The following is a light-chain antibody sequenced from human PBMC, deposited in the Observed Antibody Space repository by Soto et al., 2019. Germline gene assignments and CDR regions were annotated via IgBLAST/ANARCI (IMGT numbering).Light chain of an antibody. CDR1: QSISRY. CDR3: QDYSGYPLT. CDR2: KAS. V-gene: IGKV1-5*03. J-gene: IGKJ4*01. Sequence: DIQMTQSPSTLSASVGDRVTIACRASQSISRYLAWYQQQPGKAPKLLIYKASSVESGVQSRFSGSGSGTEFTLTISGLQPDDLPTYYCQDYSGYPLTVGGGTQVEIK.